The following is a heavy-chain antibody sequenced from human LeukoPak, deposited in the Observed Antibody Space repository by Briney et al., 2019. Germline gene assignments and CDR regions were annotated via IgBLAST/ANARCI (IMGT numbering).Heavy chain of an antibody. CDR1: GFTFSSYE. J-gene: IGHJ5*02. Sequence: GGSLRLSCAASGFTFSSYEMNWVRQAPGKGLEWVSYISTSSSYIYYADSVRGRFTISRDNAKNSLYLQMNSLRAEDTAMYYCTKAPPGKFDPWGLGTLVTVTS. CDR3: TKAPPGKFDP. CDR2: ISTSSSYI. V-gene: IGHV3-21*05. D-gene: IGHD3-10*01.